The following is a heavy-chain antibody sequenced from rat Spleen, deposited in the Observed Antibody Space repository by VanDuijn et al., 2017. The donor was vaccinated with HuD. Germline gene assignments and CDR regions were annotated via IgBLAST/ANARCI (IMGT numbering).Heavy chain of an antibody. CDR1: GFTLSNSG. Sequence: EVQLVESGGGLVQPGRSLKLSCAASGFTLSNSGMHWIRQAPTKGLEWVASISPSGGITDYRDSVKGRFTISRDIVKSTLYLQMYSLRSEDTATYYCAAHGTRVSWFGNWGQGTLVTVSS. CDR2: ISPSGGIT. J-gene: IGHJ3*01. V-gene: IGHV5-19*01. D-gene: IGHD1-4*01. CDR3: AAHGTRVSWFGN.